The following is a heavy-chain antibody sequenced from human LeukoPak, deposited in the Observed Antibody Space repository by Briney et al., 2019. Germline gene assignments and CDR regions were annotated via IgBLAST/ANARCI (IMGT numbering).Heavy chain of an antibody. CDR2: MFYSGST. CDR1: GGSISSYY. Sequence: SETLSLTCIVSGGSISSYYWSWIRQPPGKGLEWIGYMFYSGSTNYNPSLKSRVTMSVDTSKNQVSLKLSSVTAADTAVYYCARQPVAVAGRDAFDIWGQGTMVTVSS. J-gene: IGHJ3*02. V-gene: IGHV4-59*08. CDR3: ARQPVAVAGRDAFDI. D-gene: IGHD6-19*01.